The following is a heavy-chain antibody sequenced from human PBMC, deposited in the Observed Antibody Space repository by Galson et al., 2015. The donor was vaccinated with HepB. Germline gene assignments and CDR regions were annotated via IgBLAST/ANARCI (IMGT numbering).Heavy chain of an antibody. CDR3: TTGLYSSLHYYYYYGMDV. CDR2: IKSKTDGGTT. J-gene: IGHJ6*02. CDR1: GFTFSSYW. V-gene: IGHV3-15*01. D-gene: IGHD6-13*01. Sequence: SLRLSCAASGFTFSSYWMSWVRQAPGKGLEWVGRIKSKTDGGTTDYAAPVKGRFTISRDDSKNTLCLQMNSLKTEDTAVYYCTTGLYSSLHYYYYYGMDVWGQGTTVTVSS.